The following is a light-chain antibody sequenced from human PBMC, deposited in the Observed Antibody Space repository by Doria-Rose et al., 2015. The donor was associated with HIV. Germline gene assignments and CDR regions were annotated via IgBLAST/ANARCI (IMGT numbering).Light chain of an antibody. CDR1: QSVSCY. CDR3: QQRNNWPT. V-gene: IGKV3-11*01. J-gene: IGKJ4*01. CDR2: DAS. Sequence: ATLSLSPGERATLSCRVSQSVSCYLVWYQQKPGQAPRLLIYDASNRATGIPARFSGSGSGTDFTLTISSLEPEDFAVYYRQQRNNWPTFGGGTKVEI.